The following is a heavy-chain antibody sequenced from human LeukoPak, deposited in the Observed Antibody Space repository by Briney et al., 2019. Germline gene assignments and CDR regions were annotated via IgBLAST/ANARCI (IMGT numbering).Heavy chain of an antibody. J-gene: IGHJ4*02. Sequence: PGGSLRLSCAASGFTFRTYGMHWVRQAPGKGLEWVAFIWYDGSNKYYADSVKGRFTLSRDNSKNTLSLQMNSLRAEDTAVYYCARDRSVRYFDYWGQGTLVTVSS. V-gene: IGHV3-33*01. CDR1: GFTFRTYG. CDR2: IWYDGSNK. CDR3: ARDRSVRYFDY. D-gene: IGHD1-26*01.